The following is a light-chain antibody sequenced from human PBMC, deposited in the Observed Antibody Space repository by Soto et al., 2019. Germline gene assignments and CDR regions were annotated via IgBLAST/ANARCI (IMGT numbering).Light chain of an antibody. V-gene: IGKV1-39*01. CDR2: AAS. CDR1: QSISHY. Sequence: DIQMTQSPSSLSASVGDRVTITCRASQSISHYLNWYQQKPGNAPKLLMYAASSSPSGVPSRFRGSGSGADFTLTISSLQPEDFATYYCQHSFSSPWTFGQGTKVEI. CDR3: QHSFSSPWT. J-gene: IGKJ1*01.